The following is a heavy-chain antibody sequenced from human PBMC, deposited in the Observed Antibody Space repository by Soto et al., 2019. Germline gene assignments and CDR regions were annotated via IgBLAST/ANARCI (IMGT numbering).Heavy chain of an antibody. CDR3: AKRPLTAAGFDY. CDR1: GFTFSNYA. CDR2: ITGSGGGT. Sequence: EVQLLESGGGLVQPGGPLRLSCAASGFTFSNYAMTWVRQAPGKGLEWVSVITGSGGGTYFVDSVKGRFTISRDNSKNTVYLQMNSLRAEDTAVYYCAKRPLTAAGFDYWGQGTLVTVSS. V-gene: IGHV3-23*01. D-gene: IGHD6-13*01. J-gene: IGHJ4*02.